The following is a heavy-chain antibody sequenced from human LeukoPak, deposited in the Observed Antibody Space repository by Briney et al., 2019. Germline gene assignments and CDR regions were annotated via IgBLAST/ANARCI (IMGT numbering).Heavy chain of an antibody. V-gene: IGHV1-18*01. CDR1: GYTFTSYG. D-gene: IGHD6-19*01. CDR2: ISAYNGNT. CDR3: AKCPQQWLNDY. J-gene: IGHJ4*02. Sequence: ASVKVSCKASGYTFTSYGISWVRQAPGQGLEWMGWISAYNGNTNYAQKLQGRVTMTTDTSTSTAYMELRSLRAEDTAVYYCAKCPQQWLNDYWGQGTLVTVSS.